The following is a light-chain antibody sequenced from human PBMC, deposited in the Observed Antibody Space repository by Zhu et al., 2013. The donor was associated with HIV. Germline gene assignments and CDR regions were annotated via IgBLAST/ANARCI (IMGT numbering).Light chain of an antibody. V-gene: IGLV2-14*01. CDR3: SSLSSANTPNV. J-gene: IGLJ1*01. Sequence: QSALTQPASVSGSPGQSITISCTGTSSDVGEYNYVSWYQQHPGKAPKLMIYEVSNRPSGVSNRFSGSKSGNTASLTISGLQAEDEADYYCSSLSSANTPNVFGTGTKVTVL. CDR2: EVS. CDR1: SSDVGEYNY.